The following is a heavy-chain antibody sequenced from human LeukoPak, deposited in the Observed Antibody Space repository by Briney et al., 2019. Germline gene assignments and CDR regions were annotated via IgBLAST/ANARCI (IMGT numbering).Heavy chain of an antibody. CDR2: INEDGSTT. D-gene: IGHD1-26*01. Sequence: GGSLRLSCAASGFTFSSNWMHWVRQAPGKGLVWVSRINEDGSTTNYADSVKGRSTIFRDNAKNTLYLQMNSLRAEDTAVYYCVRDLGGRSGHWGQGTMVTVSS. CDR3: VRDLGGRSGH. CDR1: GFTFSSNW. J-gene: IGHJ4*02. V-gene: IGHV3-74*01.